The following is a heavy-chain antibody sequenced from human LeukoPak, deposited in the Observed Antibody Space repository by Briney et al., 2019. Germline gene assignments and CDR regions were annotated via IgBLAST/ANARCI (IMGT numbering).Heavy chain of an antibody. V-gene: IGHV3-53*01. CDR2: INTDGSSP. D-gene: IGHD3-22*01. CDR3: AGYYYDSSGPGAFDI. CDR1: GFTVSSNY. J-gene: IGHJ3*02. Sequence: GGSLRLSCAASGFTVSSNYMSWVRQAPGKGLEWVSRINTDGSSPTYADSVKGRFTISRDNSKNTLYLQMNSLRAEDTAVYYCAGYYYDSSGPGAFDIWGQGTMVTVSS.